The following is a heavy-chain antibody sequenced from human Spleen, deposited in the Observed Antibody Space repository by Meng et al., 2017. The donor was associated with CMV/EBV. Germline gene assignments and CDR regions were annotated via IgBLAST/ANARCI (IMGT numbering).Heavy chain of an antibody. CDR1: GFTFSSYA. CDR2: ISGSGGST. Sequence: GESLKISCAASGFTFSSYAMSWVRQAPGKGLEWVSAISGSGGSTYYADSVKGRFTTSRDNAKNTLYLQMNGLGAEDTAVYYCARGWQRFIDYWGQGTLVTVSS. D-gene: IGHD5-12*01. CDR3: ARGWQRFIDY. J-gene: IGHJ4*02. V-gene: IGHV3-23*01.